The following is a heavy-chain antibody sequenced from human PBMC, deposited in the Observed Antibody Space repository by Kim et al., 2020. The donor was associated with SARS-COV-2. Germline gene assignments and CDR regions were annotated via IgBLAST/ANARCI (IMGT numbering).Heavy chain of an antibody. V-gene: IGHV3-74*01. J-gene: IGHJ1*01. CDR1: GFTFSSYW. D-gene: IGHD3-10*02. CDR2: ITSDGRST. CDR3: YEMAMCG. Sequence: GGSLRLSCTASGFTFSSYWMHWVRQAPGKGLVWVSRITSDGRSTSSADSVKGRFSISSAKAKNKLFPHMHSLSPEDAAVSYYYEMAMCGWGQDTLVAAPS.